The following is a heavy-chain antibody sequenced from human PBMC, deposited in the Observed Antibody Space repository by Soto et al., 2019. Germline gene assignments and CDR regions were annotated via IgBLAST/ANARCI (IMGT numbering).Heavy chain of an antibody. J-gene: IGHJ5*02. CDR1: GGSISSSSYY. CDR3: ARPTTADFWSGYYGNGRGWFDP. CDR2: IYYSGST. V-gene: IGHV4-39*01. Sequence: QLQLQESGPGLVKPSETLSLTCTVSGGSISSSSYYWGWIRQPPGKGLEWIGSIYYSGSTYYNPSLQSRVTISVDTSKNQFSLKLSSVTAADTAVYYCARPTTADFWSGYYGNGRGWFDPWGQGTLVTVSS. D-gene: IGHD3-3*01.